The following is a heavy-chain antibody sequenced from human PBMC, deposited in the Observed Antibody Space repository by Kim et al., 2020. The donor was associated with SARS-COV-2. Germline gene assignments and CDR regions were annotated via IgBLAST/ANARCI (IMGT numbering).Heavy chain of an antibody. Sequence: SETLSLTCTVSGGSISSGGYYWSWIRQHPGKGLEWIVYFYYSGSTYYNPSIKSLVTISVDTSKNQFSLKLSSVTAADTAVYYCARVTNTMVRGVISESYYYYGMDVWGQGTTVTVSS. D-gene: IGHD3-10*01. CDR1: GGSISSGGYY. V-gene: IGHV4-31*01. J-gene: IGHJ6*02. CDR2: FYYSGST. CDR3: ARVTNTMVRGVISESYYYYGMDV.